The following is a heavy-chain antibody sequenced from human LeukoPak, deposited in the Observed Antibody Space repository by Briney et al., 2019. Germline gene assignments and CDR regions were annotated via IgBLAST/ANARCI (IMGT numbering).Heavy chain of an antibody. Sequence: SQTLSLTCAVSGGSISSGGYSWSWIRQPPGKDLEWIGYIYHSGSTYYNPSLKSRVTISVDRSKNQFSLKLSSVTAADTAVYYCARGNCSGGSCYGYYFDYWGQGTLVTVSS. J-gene: IGHJ4*02. CDR1: GGSISSGGYS. CDR3: ARGNCSGGSCYGYYFDY. V-gene: IGHV4-30-2*01. CDR2: IYHSGST. D-gene: IGHD2-15*01.